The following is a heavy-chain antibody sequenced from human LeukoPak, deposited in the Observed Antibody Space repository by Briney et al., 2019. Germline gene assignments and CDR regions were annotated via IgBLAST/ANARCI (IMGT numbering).Heavy chain of an antibody. Sequence: GGSLGLSCAASGFTFSNYEMNWVRQAPGKGLEWVSYISTSGSTISYADSVKGRFTISRDNAKNSLYLQMNSLRAEDTAVYYCARDLGLYCSGGSCGSHYFDYWGQGTLVTVSS. V-gene: IGHV3-48*03. CDR2: ISTSGSTI. J-gene: IGHJ4*02. CDR1: GFTFSNYE. D-gene: IGHD2-15*01. CDR3: ARDLGLYCSGGSCGSHYFDY.